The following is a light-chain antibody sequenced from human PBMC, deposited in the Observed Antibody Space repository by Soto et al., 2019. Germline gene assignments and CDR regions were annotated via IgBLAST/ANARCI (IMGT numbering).Light chain of an antibody. CDR2: GAP. Sequence: EIVLTQSPGTLSLSPGERATLSCRASQSVSSNLAWYQQKPGQAPRLLIYGAPTRATGIPARFSGSGSGTDFTLTISRLEPEDFAVYYGQQYGSSPQTFGQGTKVDI. CDR3: QQYGSSPQT. CDR1: QSVSSN. V-gene: IGKV3-20*01. J-gene: IGKJ1*01.